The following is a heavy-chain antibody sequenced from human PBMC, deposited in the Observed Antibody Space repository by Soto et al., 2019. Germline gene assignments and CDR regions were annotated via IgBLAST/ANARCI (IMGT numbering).Heavy chain of an antibody. CDR2: ISSSSSTI. J-gene: IGHJ4*02. Sequence: GGSLRLSCAASGFTFSSYSMNWVRQAPGKGLEWVSYISSSSSTIYYADSVKGRFTISRDNAKNSLYLQMTSLRAEDTAVYYCARDLNFWSLDLHYRGLGTRLTVSS. V-gene: IGHV3-48*01. CDR1: GFTFSSYS. CDR3: ARDLNFWSLDLHY. D-gene: IGHD2-8*02.